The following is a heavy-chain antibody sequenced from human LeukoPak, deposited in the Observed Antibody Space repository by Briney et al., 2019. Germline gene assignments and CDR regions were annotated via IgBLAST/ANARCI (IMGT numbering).Heavy chain of an antibody. CDR2: ISGSGGST. V-gene: IGHV3-23*01. J-gene: IGHJ4*02. Sequence: GGSLRLSCAASGFTFSSYAMSWVRQAPGKGLEWVSAISGSGGSTYYADSVKGRFTISRDNSKNTLYLQMNSLRAEDTAVYYCARLRITMIVVGYYDYWGQGTLVTVSS. CDR3: ARLRITMIVVGYYDY. D-gene: IGHD3-22*01. CDR1: GFTFSSYA.